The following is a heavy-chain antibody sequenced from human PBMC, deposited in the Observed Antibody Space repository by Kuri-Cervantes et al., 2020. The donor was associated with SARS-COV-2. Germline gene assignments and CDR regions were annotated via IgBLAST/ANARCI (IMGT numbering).Heavy chain of an antibody. CDR1: GFSLSRYT. CDR3: ARVAGEGPIYYYYMDA. CDR2: ISGSGSYI. V-gene: IGHV3-21*01. J-gene: IGHJ6*03. Sequence: ETLSLTCAASGFSLSRYTMNWVRQAPGKALEWVSSISGSGSYIYYADSVKGRFTISKESGENSLYLHMNSPRGDDTAVYYCARVAGEGPIYYYYMDAWGKGTTVTVSS. D-gene: IGHD2-21*01.